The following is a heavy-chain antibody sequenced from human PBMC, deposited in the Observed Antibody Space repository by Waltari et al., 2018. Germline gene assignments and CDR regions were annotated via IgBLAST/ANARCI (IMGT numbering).Heavy chain of an antibody. J-gene: IGHJ6*02. CDR3: ARWWELLSGMDV. CDR1: GYTFTSYA. D-gene: IGHD1-26*01. Sequence: QVQLVQSGAEVKKPGASVKVSCKASGYTFTSYAMHWVRQAPGQRLEWMGWINAGNGNTKYSQKFQGRVTMTRDTSASTAYMELSSLRSEDTAVYYCARWWELLSGMDVWGQGTTVTVSS. V-gene: IGHV1-3*01. CDR2: INAGNGNT.